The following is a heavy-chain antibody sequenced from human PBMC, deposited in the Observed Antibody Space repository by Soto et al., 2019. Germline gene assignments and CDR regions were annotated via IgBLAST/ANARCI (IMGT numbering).Heavy chain of an antibody. CDR1: GFTFSNYE. CDR2: ISNNGAHT. Sequence: EAQLVESGGVLVQPGGSLRLSCAASGFTFSNYEMHWVRQAPGKGLEYVSGISNNGAHTDYAKSVKGRFTISRDNSENTLYLQMGSLRAEDMALYYCARRGYGSRWPNVYMDVWGKGTTVTLSS. V-gene: IGHV3-64*01. D-gene: IGHD6-13*01. J-gene: IGHJ6*03. CDR3: ARRGYGSRWPNVYMDV.